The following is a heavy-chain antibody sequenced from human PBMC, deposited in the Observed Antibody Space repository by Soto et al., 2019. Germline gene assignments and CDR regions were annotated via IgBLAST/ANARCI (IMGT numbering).Heavy chain of an antibody. CDR2: INIDGSTT. D-gene: IGHD4-17*01. V-gene: IGHV3-74*01. J-gene: IGHJ4*02. CDR3: ARVRNGDWYFDN. Sequence: EVQLVESGGGLVQPGGSLRLSCAASGFTFSTYWMHWVRQAPGKGLVWVSRINIDGSTTRYADSVKGRFTISRDNAKNTLYLQMNSLRDEDTAVYYCARVRNGDWYFDNWGQGTLVTISS. CDR1: GFTFSTYW.